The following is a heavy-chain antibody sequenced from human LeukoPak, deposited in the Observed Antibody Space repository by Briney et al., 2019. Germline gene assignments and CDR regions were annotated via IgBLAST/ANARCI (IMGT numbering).Heavy chain of an antibody. CDR3: ANQKSYCYGSGSPHDAFDI. Sequence: GGSLRLSCAASGFTFSSYAMSWVRQAPGKGLEWVSAISGSGGSTYYADSVKGRFPISRDNSKNTLYLQMNSLRAEETAVYYCANQKSYCYGSGSPHDAFDIWGQGTMVTVSS. CDR1: GFTFSSYA. D-gene: IGHD3-10*01. CDR2: ISGSGGST. J-gene: IGHJ3*02. V-gene: IGHV3-23*01.